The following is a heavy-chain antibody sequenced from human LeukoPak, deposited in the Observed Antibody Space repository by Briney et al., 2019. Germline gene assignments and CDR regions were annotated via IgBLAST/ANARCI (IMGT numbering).Heavy chain of an antibody. J-gene: IGHJ4*02. CDR3: ARDREGVVVPAANYIDY. D-gene: IGHD2-2*01. Sequence: GGSLRLSCAASGFTFSSYSMNWVRQAPGKGLEWVSSISGSSSYIYYADSVEGRFTISRDNAKNSLYLQMNSLRAEDTAVYYCARDREGVVVPAANYIDYWGQGTLVTVSS. CDR2: ISGSSSYI. V-gene: IGHV3-21*01. CDR1: GFTFSSYS.